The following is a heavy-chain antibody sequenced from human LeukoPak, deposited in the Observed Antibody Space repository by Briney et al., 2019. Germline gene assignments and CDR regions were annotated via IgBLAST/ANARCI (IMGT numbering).Heavy chain of an antibody. Sequence: SETLSLTCTVSGGSISSGGYYWSWIRQPPGKGLEWIGYIYHSGSTYYNPSLKSRVTISVDTSKNQFSLKLSSVTAADTAVYYCARGKGRWLQSYYFDYWGQGTLVTVSS. CDR3: ARGKGRWLQSYYFDY. CDR1: GGSISSGGYY. V-gene: IGHV4-61*08. D-gene: IGHD5-24*01. J-gene: IGHJ4*02. CDR2: IYHSGST.